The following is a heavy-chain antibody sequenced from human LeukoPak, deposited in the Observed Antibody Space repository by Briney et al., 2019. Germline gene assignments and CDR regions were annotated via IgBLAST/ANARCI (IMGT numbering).Heavy chain of an antibody. CDR2: IWFDGSRQ. CDR1: KFTFNNYA. J-gene: IGHJ6*03. Sequence: GGSLRLSCAASKFTFNNYAMHWVRQTPGKGLEWVAVIWFDGSRQYYADSVKGRFTISRDNSKNTLFLQMNNPRAGDTAIYYCAKAPPDPYYYYMDVWGKGTPVTVSS. CDR3: AKAPPDPYYYYMDV. V-gene: IGHV3-33*06.